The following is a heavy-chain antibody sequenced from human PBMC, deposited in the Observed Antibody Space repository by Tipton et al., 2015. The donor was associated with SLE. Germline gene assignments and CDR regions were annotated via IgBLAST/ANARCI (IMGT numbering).Heavy chain of an antibody. V-gene: IGHV3-23*01. Sequence: LSLTCAVYGGSFSGYYWSWVRQAPGKGLEWVSAISGSGGSTYYADSVKGRFTISRDNSKNSLYLQMNSLRAEDTAVYYCARESLGFGYWGQGTLVTVSS. CDR3: ARESLGFGY. CDR2: ISGSGGST. CDR1: GGSFSGYY. D-gene: IGHD3-16*01. J-gene: IGHJ4*02.